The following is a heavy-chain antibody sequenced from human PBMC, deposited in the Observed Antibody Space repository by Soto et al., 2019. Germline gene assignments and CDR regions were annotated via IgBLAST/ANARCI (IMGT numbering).Heavy chain of an antibody. CDR2: INAGNGNT. CDR1: GYTFTSYA. CDR3: ARVRAPSKYGSGSYYLPPVFDY. D-gene: IGHD3-10*01. Sequence: ASVKVSCKASGYTFTSYAMHWVRQAPGQRLEWMGWINAGNGNTKYSQKFQGRVTITRDTSASTAYMELSSLRSEDTAVYYCARVRAPSKYGSGSYYLPPVFDYWGQGTLVTVSS. J-gene: IGHJ4*02. V-gene: IGHV1-3*01.